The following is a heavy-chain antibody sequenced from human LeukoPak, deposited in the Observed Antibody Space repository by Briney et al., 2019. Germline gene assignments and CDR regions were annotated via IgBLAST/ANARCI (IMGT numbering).Heavy chain of an antibody. D-gene: IGHD3-22*01. V-gene: IGHV1-18*01. CDR3: ARGTLPNYYDSSGYSFDY. Sequence: GASVKVSCKASGYTFTSYGISWVRQAPGQGLEWMGWISAYNGNTNYAQKLQGRVTMTTDTSTSTAYMELRSLRSDDTAVYYCARGTLPNYYDSSGYSFDYWGQGTLVTVSP. CDR1: GYTFTSYG. J-gene: IGHJ4*02. CDR2: ISAYNGNT.